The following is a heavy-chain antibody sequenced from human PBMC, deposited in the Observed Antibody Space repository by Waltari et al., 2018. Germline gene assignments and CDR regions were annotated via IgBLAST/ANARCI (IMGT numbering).Heavy chain of an antibody. Sequence: QLVESGGALAQPGGSLRLSCLASGFTLSNCWLNWVRQAPGQGLEWVSGIHSDSGRTYYSDSAEGRFTISRDKSRNTLSLQMNSLREEDTAIYYCTLYINYLGYFEFWGQGAPVAVSS. V-gene: IGHV3-66*02. D-gene: IGHD3-3*01. CDR2: IHSDSGRT. J-gene: IGHJ1*01. CDR1: GFTLSNCW. CDR3: TLYINYLGYFEF.